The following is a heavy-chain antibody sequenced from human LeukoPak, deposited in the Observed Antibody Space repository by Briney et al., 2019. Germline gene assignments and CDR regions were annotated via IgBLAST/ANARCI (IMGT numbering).Heavy chain of an antibody. V-gene: IGHV4-34*01. J-gene: IGHJ6*03. Sequence: SETLSLTCAVYGGSFSGYYWSWIRQPPGKGLEWIEGINHSGSTNYNPSLKSRVTISVDTSKNQFSLKLSSVTAADTAVYYCARNRVVYASYYYYMDVWGKGTTVTVSS. D-gene: IGHD2-8*02. CDR2: INHSGST. CDR3: ARNRVVYASYYYYMDV. CDR1: GGSFSGYY.